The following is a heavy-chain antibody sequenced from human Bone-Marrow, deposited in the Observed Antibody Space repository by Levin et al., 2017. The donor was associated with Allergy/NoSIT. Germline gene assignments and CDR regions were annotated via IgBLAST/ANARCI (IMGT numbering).Heavy chain of an antibody. J-gene: IGHJ4*02. CDR2: IYHSGST. CDR3: ARVGYSYGSGHFDY. V-gene: IGHV4-4*02. CDR1: VGSISSSNW. Sequence: TLSLTCAVSVGSISSSNWWSWVRQPPGKGLEWIGEIYHSGSTNYNPSLKSRVTISVDKSKNQFSLKLSSVTAADTAVYYCARVGYSYGSGHFDYWGQGTLVTVSS. D-gene: IGHD5-18*01.